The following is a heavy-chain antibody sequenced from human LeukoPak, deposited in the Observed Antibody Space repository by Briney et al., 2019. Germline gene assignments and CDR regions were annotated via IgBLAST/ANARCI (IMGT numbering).Heavy chain of an antibody. Sequence: PGTSLTLSCAASGFAFSTFAMHWVRQAPGKGPEWVAVISYDGRDKHHADSVKGRFTISRDNSKNTLYLQMDNLRLEDTALYFCAKDKNQIARYFFDYWGQGALVTVSS. J-gene: IGHJ4*02. CDR2: ISYDGRDK. V-gene: IGHV3-30*04. D-gene: IGHD2/OR15-2a*01. CDR1: GFAFSTFA. CDR3: AKDKNQIARYFFDY.